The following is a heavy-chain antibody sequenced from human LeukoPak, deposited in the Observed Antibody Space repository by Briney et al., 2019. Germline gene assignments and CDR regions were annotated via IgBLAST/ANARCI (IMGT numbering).Heavy chain of an antibody. D-gene: IGHD2-15*01. CDR3: ARVGSKGGYNWFDP. V-gene: IGHV1-69*05. CDR1: GGTFSSYA. CDR2: IIPIFGTA. J-gene: IGHJ5*02. Sequence: SVKVSCKASGGTFSSYAISWVRQAPGQGLEWMGGIIPIFGTANYAQKFQGRVTITTDESTSTAYMELSSLRSEDTAVYYCARVGSKGGYNWFDPWGQGTLVTVSS.